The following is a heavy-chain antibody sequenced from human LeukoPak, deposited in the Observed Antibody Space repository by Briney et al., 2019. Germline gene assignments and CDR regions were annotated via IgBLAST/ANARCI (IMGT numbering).Heavy chain of an antibody. D-gene: IGHD3-10*01. CDR1: GYTFNTYG. CDR2: INPNSGGT. CDR3: ARTSRPWFGEFKAWFDP. J-gene: IGHJ5*02. Sequence: GASVKVSCKASGYTFNTYGINWVRQAPGQGLEWMGWINPNSGGTNYAQKFQGRVTMTRDTSISTAYMELSRLRSDDTAVYYCARTSRPWFGEFKAWFDPWGQGTLVTVSS. V-gene: IGHV1-2*02.